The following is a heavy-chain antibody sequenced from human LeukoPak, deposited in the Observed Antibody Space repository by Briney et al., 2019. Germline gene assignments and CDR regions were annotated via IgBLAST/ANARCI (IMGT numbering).Heavy chain of an antibody. D-gene: IGHD1-26*01. V-gene: IGHV3-23*01. Sequence: PGGSLRLSCAASGFTFTSYVMSWVRQAPGKGLEWVSLISGGGTTYYADSVKGRFTISRDNSKNTLYLQMNSLRADDTAVYYCAKSDRWSYFHWGQGTLVTVSS. CDR1: GFTFTSYV. J-gene: IGHJ4*02. CDR2: ISGGGTT. CDR3: AKSDRWSYFH.